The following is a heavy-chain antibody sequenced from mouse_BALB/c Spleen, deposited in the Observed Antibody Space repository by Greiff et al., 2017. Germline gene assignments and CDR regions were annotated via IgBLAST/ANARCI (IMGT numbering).Heavy chain of an antibody. CDR3: ARSNWYFDV. CDR2: ISSGSSTI. J-gene: IGHJ1*01. V-gene: IGHV5-17*02. CDR1: GFTFSSFG. Sequence: EVKLEESGGGLVQPGGSRELSCAASGFTFSSFGMHWVRQAPEKGLEWVAYISSGSSTIYYADTVKGRFTISRDNPKNTLFLQMTSLRSEDTAMYYCARSNWYFDVWGAGTTVTVSS.